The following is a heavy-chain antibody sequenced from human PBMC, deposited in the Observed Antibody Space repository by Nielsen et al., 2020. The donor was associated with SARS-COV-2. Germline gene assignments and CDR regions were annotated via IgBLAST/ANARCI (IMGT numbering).Heavy chain of an antibody. D-gene: IGHD1-1*01. CDR3: ARQWNDYFPYYFDY. J-gene: IGHJ4*02. CDR1: GGSISSGGYY. V-gene: IGHV4-31*03. CDR2: IYYSGST. Sequence: SETLSLTCTVSGGSISSGGYYWSWIRQHPGKGLEWIGYIYYSGSTYYNPSLKSRVTISVDTSKNQFSLKLSSVTAADTAVYYCARQWNDYFPYYFDYWGQGTLVTVSS.